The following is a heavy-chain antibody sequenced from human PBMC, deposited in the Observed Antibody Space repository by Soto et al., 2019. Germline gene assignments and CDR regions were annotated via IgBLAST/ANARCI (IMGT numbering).Heavy chain of an antibody. CDR2: IYYSGST. D-gene: IGHD3-16*01. CDR3: ARGGGGLRYLDY. CDR1: GGSVSSSSYS. V-gene: IGHV4-39*01. J-gene: IGHJ4*02. Sequence: TSETLSLTCTVSGGSVSSSSYSWGWIRQPPGKGLEWIGSIYYSGSTYYNPSLKSRVTISVDTSKNQFSLKLSSVTAADTAVYYCARGGGGLRYLDYWGQGTLVTVSS.